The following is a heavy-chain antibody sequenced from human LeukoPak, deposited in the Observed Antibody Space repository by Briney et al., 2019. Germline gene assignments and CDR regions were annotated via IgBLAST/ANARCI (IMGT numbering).Heavy chain of an antibody. Sequence: PGRSLRLSSAASGFTFSSYWMHWVRQAPGKGLVWVSRINGDGSATTYADSLKGRFTISRDNTKNTLYLQINSLRAEDTAVYFCARDRLYTSDYWGQGTLVTVSS. CDR1: GFTFSSYW. J-gene: IGHJ4*02. V-gene: IGHV3-74*01. CDR2: INGDGSAT. D-gene: IGHD3-16*01. CDR3: ARDRLYTSDY.